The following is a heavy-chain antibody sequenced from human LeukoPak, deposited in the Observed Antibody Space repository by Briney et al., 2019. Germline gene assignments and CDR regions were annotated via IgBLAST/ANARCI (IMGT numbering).Heavy chain of an antibody. CDR3: ARFDYGSGSYSDY. Sequence: SETLSLTCTVSGGSISSYYWSWVRQPPEKGLEWIGYISYSGITKNNPSLKSRATISVDMSKNQFSLRLSSVTAADTAVYYCARFDYGSGSYSDYRGPGTLVTVSS. D-gene: IGHD3-10*01. J-gene: IGHJ4*02. CDR2: ISYSGIT. V-gene: IGHV4-59*01. CDR1: GGSISSYY.